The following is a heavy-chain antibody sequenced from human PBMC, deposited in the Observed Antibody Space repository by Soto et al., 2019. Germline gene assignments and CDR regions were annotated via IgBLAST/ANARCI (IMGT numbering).Heavy chain of an antibody. Sequence: QVQLQESGPGLVKPSETLSLTCSVSGDSVSSYYWSWIRQPPGKGLEWIGYIYLSGSTSYNPSLKSRVSISLHTSRNQFSLKPSSVTAADTAVYYCARGVLRYYYYGMDVWGQGTTVTVSS. J-gene: IGHJ6*02. CDR1: GDSVSSYY. CDR2: IYLSGST. CDR3: ARGVLRYYYYGMDV. V-gene: IGHV4-59*02.